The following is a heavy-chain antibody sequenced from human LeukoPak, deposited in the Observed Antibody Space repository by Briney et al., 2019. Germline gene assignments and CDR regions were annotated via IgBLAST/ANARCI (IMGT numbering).Heavy chain of an antibody. D-gene: IGHD4-17*01. V-gene: IGHV3-48*04. CDR3: AGDGEYYYGMDV. J-gene: IGHJ6*02. CDR2: ISSSSSSI. CDR1: GFTFRSYA. Sequence: GGSLRLSCAASGFTFRSYAMNWVRQAPGKGLEWVSYISSSSSSIYYADSVKGRFTISRDNAKNSLYLQMNSLRAEDTAVYYCAGDGEYYYGMDVWGQGTTVTVSS.